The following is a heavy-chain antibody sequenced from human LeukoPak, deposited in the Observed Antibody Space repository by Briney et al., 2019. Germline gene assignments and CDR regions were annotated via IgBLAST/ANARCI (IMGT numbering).Heavy chain of an antibody. CDR2: IIPIFGTA. Sequence: SVKVSCKASGGTFSSYAISWVRQAPGQGLEWMGGIIPIFGTANYAQKFQGRVTITADESTSTAYMELSSLRSEDTAVYYCARRMYQLLGNWFDPWGQGTLVTVSS. CDR3: ARRMYQLLGNWFDP. V-gene: IGHV1-69*13. CDR1: GGTFSSYA. D-gene: IGHD2-2*01. J-gene: IGHJ5*02.